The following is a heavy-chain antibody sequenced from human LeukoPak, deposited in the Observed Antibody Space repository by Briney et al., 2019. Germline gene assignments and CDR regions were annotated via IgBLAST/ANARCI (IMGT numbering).Heavy chain of an antibody. CDR1: GYSFTSYW. CDR3: ARLAGWYSPGYYFDY. CDR2: IYPGDSDT. Sequence: GESLKISCKGSGYSFTSYWIGWVREMPGKGLEGMGIIYPGDSDTRYSPSFQGQVTISADKSISTAYLQWSSLKASDTAMYYCARLAGWYSPGYYFDYWGQGTLVTVSS. D-gene: IGHD2-21*01. J-gene: IGHJ4*02. V-gene: IGHV5-51*01.